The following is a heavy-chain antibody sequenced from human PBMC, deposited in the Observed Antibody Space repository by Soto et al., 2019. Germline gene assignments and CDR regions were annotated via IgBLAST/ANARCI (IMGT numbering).Heavy chain of an antibody. CDR3: AREITVAVNYYSYMDV. CDR2: IIPILGIA. V-gene: IGHV1-69*04. J-gene: IGHJ6*03. CDR1: GGTFSSYT. Sequence: GASVKVSCKASGGTFSSYTISWVRQAPGQGLEWMGRIIPILGIANYAQKFQGRVTITADKSTSTAYMELSSLRSEDTAVYYCAREITVAVNYYSYMDVWGKGTTVTVSS. D-gene: IGHD2-15*01.